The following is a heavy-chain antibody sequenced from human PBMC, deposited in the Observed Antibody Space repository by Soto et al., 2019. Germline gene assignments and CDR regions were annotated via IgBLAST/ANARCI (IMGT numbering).Heavy chain of an antibody. CDR3: ARDSPTPMVAARVYYYYGMDV. Sequence: PGGSLRLSCAASGFTFSSYSMNWVRQAPGKGLEWVSYISSSSSTIYYADSVKGRFTISRDNAKNSLYLQMNSLRDEDTAVYYCARDSPTPMVAARVYYYYGMDVWGQGTTVTVS. D-gene: IGHD2-15*01. V-gene: IGHV3-48*02. CDR1: GFTFSSYS. CDR2: ISSSSSTI. J-gene: IGHJ6*02.